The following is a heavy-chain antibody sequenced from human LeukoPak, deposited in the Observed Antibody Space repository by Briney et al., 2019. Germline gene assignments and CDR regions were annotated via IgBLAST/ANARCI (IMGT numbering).Heavy chain of an antibody. J-gene: IGHJ4*02. CDR1: GLTFKNFA. CDR3: ARGLTYYYDSSGFRVPAGFDY. D-gene: IGHD3-22*01. Sequence: GGSLRLSCAASGLTFKNFAMSWVRQAPGKGLEWLAVTSGDEDSTHYADSVRGHFVISTDNSKNTSFLQMNSLRAEDTAVYYCARGLTYYYDSSGFRVPAGFDYWGQGTLVTVSS. CDR2: TSGDEDST. V-gene: IGHV3-23*01.